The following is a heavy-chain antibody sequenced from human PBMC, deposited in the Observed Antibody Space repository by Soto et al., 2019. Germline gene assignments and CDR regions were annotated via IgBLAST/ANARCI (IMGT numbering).Heavy chain of an antibody. J-gene: IGHJ6*02. Sequence: SETLSLTCNVSGGSIYTYYWNWIRHSPGKGREWIGYISDGGSTNYNPSLKGRGTISVDTSKKPVSLKLSSVTSPDTARYFCAAYCSSSICPDDHFFALEVWGQVTTVTVSS. CDR1: GGSIYTYY. V-gene: IGHV4-59*01. CDR3: AAYCSSSICPDDHFFALEV. CDR2: ISDGGST. D-gene: IGHD2-2*01.